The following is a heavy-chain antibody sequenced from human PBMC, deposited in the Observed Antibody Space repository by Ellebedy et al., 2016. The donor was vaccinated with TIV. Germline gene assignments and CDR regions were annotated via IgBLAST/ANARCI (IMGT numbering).Heavy chain of an antibody. CDR2: ISISGTTT. CDR3: ANEIRPNDY. CDR1: RFTFSTYA. V-gene: IGHV3-23*01. J-gene: IGHJ4*01. Sequence: PGGSLRLSCAASRFTFSTYAMTWVRQAPGKGLEWVSAISISGTTTYYADSVKGRFTISRDNSKNTVYLQMNSLRAEDTAVYYCANEIRPNDYWGQGTLVTVSS.